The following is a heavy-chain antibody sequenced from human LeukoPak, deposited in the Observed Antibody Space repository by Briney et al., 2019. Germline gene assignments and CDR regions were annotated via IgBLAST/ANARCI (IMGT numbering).Heavy chain of an antibody. CDR1: GGPIIASY. CDR2: THYSGTG. CDR3: ARRGDILTDYAFDY. D-gene: IGHD3-9*01. J-gene: IGHJ4*02. Sequence: PSETLSLTCAVSGGPIIASYWSWIRQPPGKGLEWIGYTHYSGTGNYNPSPKSRVTISVDTSKNQFSLRLSSVTAADTAVYYCARRGDILTDYAFDYWGQGTLVTVSS. V-gene: IGHV4-59*08.